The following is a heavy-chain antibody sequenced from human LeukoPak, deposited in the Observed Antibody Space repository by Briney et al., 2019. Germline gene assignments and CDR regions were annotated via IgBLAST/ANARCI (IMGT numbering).Heavy chain of an antibody. CDR2: IWEDGSNI. J-gene: IGHJ4*02. CDR1: GFTFSTYG. Sequence: GTFLRLSWAASGFTFSTYGMHWVRQAPVKGLECVAGIWEDGSNIYYADSVKGRFIISRDNSKNTLYLQMNSLRAEDTAVYYCARAGYNSGWYEYWGQGTLVTVSS. CDR3: ARAGYNSGWYEY. D-gene: IGHD6-19*01. V-gene: IGHV3-33*01.